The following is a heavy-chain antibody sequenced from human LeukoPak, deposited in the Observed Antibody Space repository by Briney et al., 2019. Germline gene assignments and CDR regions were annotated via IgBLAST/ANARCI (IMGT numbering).Heavy chain of an antibody. CDR2: IYHSGST. D-gene: IGHD3-22*01. CDR1: GYSISSGYY. J-gene: IGHJ4*02. V-gene: IGHV4-38-2*02. CDR3: AREGITMIVVVIKD. Sequence: PSETLSLTCTVSGYSISSGYYWGWIRQPPGKGLEWIGSIYHSGSTYYNPSLKSRVTISVDTSKNQFSLKLSSVTAADTAVYYCAREGITMIVVVIKDWGQGTLVTVSS.